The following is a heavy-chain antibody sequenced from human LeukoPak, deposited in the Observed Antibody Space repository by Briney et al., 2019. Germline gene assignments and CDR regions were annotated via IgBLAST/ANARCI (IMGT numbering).Heavy chain of an antibody. CDR2: ISGSGGNT. CDR3: ARLYRYCSGGSCYTDRGYYFDY. CDR1: VFTFSNYL. J-gene: IGHJ4*02. V-gene: IGHV3-23*01. Sequence: PGGSLRLSCAASVFTFSNYLISWVRQAPGKGLEWVSTISGSGGNTYYADSVKGRFTISRDNSKNTLSLQMNSLRAEDTAVYYCARLYRYCSGGSCYTDRGYYFDYWGQGTLVTVSS. D-gene: IGHD2-15*01.